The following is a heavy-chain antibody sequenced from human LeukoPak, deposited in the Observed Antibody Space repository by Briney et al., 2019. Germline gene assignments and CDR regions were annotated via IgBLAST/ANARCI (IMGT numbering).Heavy chain of an antibody. J-gene: IGHJ4*02. CDR1: GYTFTGYY. CDR2: INPNSGRT. Sequence: GASVKVSCKASGYTFTGYYMHWVRQAPGQGLEWMGWINPNSGRTNFAQKFQGRVTMTRDTSISTAYMELSRLRPDDTAVYYCARDRGYSYGFDYWGQGTLVTVSS. D-gene: IGHD5-18*01. V-gene: IGHV1-2*02. CDR3: ARDRGYSYGFDY.